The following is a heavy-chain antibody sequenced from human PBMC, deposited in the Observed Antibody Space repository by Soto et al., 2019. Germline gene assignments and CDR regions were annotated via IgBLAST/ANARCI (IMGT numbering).Heavy chain of an antibody. Sequence: EASVKVSCKASGYTFTGYYMHWVRQAPGQGLEWMGWINPNSGGTNYAQKFQGRVTMTRDTSISTAYMELSRLRSDDTAVYYCASRSYYYYYYGMDVWGQGTTVTVSS. J-gene: IGHJ6*02. CDR3: ASRSYYYYYYGMDV. V-gene: IGHV1-2*02. CDR2: INPNSGGT. CDR1: GYTFTGYY.